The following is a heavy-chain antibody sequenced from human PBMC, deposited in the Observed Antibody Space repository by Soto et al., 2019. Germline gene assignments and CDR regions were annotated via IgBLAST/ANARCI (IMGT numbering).Heavy chain of an antibody. CDR1: GFRFDDYN. CDR2: ITWNGGNT. CDR3: ARETLSYGSALDV. D-gene: IGHD3-16*01. Sequence: PGGSLRLSCAASGFRFDDYNMHWVRQAPGKGLEWVSLITWNGGNTYYADSVKGRFTISRDSTTESVSLRMNSLRSEDTGLYYCARETLSYGSALDVWGQGTTVTVSS. V-gene: IGHV3-43*01. J-gene: IGHJ6*02.